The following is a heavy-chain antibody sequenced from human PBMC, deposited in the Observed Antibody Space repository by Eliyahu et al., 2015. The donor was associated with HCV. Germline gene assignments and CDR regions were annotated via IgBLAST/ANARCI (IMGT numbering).Heavy chain of an antibody. V-gene: IGHV4-31*03. J-gene: IGHJ3*02. Sequence: QVQLQESGPGLVRPSQTLSVTCTVSGASLSSVGYYWTWIRQHPGKDLEWIGYIYDSGTTYYNPSLKSRVTISLDTSKNQFSLNLSSVTAADTAVYYCARDSGLGDIFDIWGQGTMVTVSS. CDR3: ARDSGLGDIFDI. CDR1: GASLSSVGYY. CDR2: IYDSGTT. D-gene: IGHD2-21*01.